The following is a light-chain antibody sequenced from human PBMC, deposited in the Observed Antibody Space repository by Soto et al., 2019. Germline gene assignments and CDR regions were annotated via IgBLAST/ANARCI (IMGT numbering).Light chain of an antibody. CDR1: SSDVGGYNY. Sequence: QSVLTQPASVSGSPGQSITISCTGTSSDVGGYNYASWYQQHPGKAPKLVIYEVNNRPSGVSTRFSGSKSGNTAFLTISGLQAEDEANYYCSSYTSSITYVFGSGTKVTVL. CDR3: SSYTSSITYV. J-gene: IGLJ1*01. V-gene: IGLV2-14*03. CDR2: EVN.